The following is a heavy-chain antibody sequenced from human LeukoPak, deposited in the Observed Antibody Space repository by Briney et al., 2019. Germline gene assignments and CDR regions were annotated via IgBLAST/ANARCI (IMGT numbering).Heavy chain of an antibody. CDR3: ARHAQWELQPFDY. Sequence: SETLSLTCTVSGGSISSYYWSWIRQPPGKGLEWIGYIYYSGSTNYNPSLKSRVTISVDTSKNQFSLKLSSVTAADTAVYYCARHAQWELQPFDYWGQGTLVTVSS. J-gene: IGHJ4*02. V-gene: IGHV4-59*08. CDR1: GGSISSYY. CDR2: IYYSGST. D-gene: IGHD1-26*01.